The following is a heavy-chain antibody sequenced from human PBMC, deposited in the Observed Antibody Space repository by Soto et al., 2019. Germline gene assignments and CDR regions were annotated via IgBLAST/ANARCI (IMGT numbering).Heavy chain of an antibody. J-gene: IGHJ4*02. D-gene: IGHD6-13*01. CDR3: ARAGANSWYDFDS. CDR2: VFSSGIT. V-gene: IGHV4-4*07. CDR1: HGSLSPHY. Sequence: QVQLRESGPGLVKSSETLSLTCTVSHGSLSPHYWSWIRQPAGKGLEWVGRVFSSGITKYNPSLRSRVTIAVETSKNPFSMNLTSVTAQDTAIYYCARAGANSWYDFDSWGRGVPVTVSS.